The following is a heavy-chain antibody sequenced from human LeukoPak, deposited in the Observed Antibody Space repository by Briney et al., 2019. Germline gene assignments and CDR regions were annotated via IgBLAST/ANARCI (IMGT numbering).Heavy chain of an antibody. D-gene: IGHD6-13*01. J-gene: IGHJ4*02. V-gene: IGHV3-21*04. CDR3: AKDEESLVSSSWSPAFDY. CDR2: IDGSSTYI. CDR1: GLAFTTYS. Sequence: PGGSLRLSCVASGLAFTTYSMNWVRQAPGQGLEWVASIDGSSTYIFYADSLKGRFTITRDNAKNTLYLQMNSLRAEDTAVYYCAKDEESLVSSSWSPAFDYWGQGTLVTVSS.